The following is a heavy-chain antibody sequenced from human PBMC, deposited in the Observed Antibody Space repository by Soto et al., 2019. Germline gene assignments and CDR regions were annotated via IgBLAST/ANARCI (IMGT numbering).Heavy chain of an antibody. CDR2: IIPIFGTA. Sequence: QVQLVQSGAEVKKPGSSVKVSCKASGGTFSSYAISWVRQAPGQGLEWMGGIIPIFGTANHAQKFQGRVTITADESTSTAYMELSSLRSEDTAVYYCAREDKFKNNWNYFDYWGQGTLVTVSS. CDR1: GGTFSSYA. J-gene: IGHJ4*02. V-gene: IGHV1-69*01. CDR3: AREDKFKNNWNYFDY. D-gene: IGHD1-20*01.